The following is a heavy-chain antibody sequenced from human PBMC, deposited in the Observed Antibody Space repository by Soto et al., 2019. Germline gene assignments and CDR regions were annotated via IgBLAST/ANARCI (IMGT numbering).Heavy chain of an antibody. Sequence: GGSLRLSCAASGFTFSSYSMNWVRQAPGKGLEWVSSISSSSSYIYYADSVKGRFTISRDNAKNSLYLQMNSLRAEDTAVYYCARDTYYYDSSGPEQFYYYYYGMDVWGQGTTVTVSS. CDR1: GFTFSSYS. J-gene: IGHJ6*02. D-gene: IGHD3-22*01. CDR3: ARDTYYYDSSGPEQFYYYYYGMDV. CDR2: ISSSSSYI. V-gene: IGHV3-21*01.